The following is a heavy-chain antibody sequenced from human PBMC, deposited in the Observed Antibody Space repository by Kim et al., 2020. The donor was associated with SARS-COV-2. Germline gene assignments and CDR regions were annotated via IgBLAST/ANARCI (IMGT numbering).Heavy chain of an antibody. J-gene: IGHJ4*02. CDR2: INHSGST. CDR3: ARLAYYYDSSGYYGFDY. Sequence: SETLSLTCAVYGGSFSGYYWSWIRQPPGKGLEWIGEINHSGSTNYNPSLKSRVTISVDTSKNQFSLKLSSVTAADTAVYYCARLAYYYDSSGYYGFDYWGQGTLVTVSS. V-gene: IGHV4-34*01. CDR1: GGSFSGYY. D-gene: IGHD3-22*01.